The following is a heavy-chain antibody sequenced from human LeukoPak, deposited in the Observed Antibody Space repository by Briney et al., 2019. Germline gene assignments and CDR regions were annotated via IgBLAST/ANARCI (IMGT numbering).Heavy chain of an antibody. J-gene: IGHJ4*02. CDR2: ISYDGSNK. D-gene: IGHD3-22*01. Sequence: PGGSLRLSCAASGFTFSSYGMHWVRQAPGKGLEWVAVISYDGSNKYYADSVKGRFTISRDNSKNTLYLQMNSLRAEDTAVYYCARVGDYYDSSGYYSPSYYFDYWGQGTLVTVSS. V-gene: IGHV3-30*03. CDR1: GFTFSSYG. CDR3: ARVGDYYDSSGYYSPSYYFDY.